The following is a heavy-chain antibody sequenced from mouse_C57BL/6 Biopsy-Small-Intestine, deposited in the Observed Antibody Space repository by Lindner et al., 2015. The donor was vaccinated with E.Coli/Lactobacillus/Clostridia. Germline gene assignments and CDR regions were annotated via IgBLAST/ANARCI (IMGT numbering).Heavy chain of an antibody. CDR1: GGTFSSYE. CDR2: IIPIFGTA. J-gene: IGHJ4*01. D-gene: IGHD2-13*01. CDR3: AGGGIMWSDYDF. Sequence: SVKVSCKASGGTFSSYEITWVRQGPWDKGLEWVGGIIPIFGTANYAQKFQGRVTITADESTSTAYMDLSSLRSEDTAVYYCAGGGIMWSDYDFWGQGSLVTVSS. V-gene: IGHV1-81*01.